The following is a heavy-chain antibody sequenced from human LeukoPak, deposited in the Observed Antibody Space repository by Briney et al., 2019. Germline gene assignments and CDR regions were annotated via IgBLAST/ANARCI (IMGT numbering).Heavy chain of an antibody. J-gene: IGHJ4*02. V-gene: IGHV1-2*02. D-gene: IGHD1-26*01. CDR2: INPNSGGT. Sequence: AASVKVSCKASGYTFTGYYMHWVRQAPGQGLEWMGWINPNSGGTNYAQKFQGRVTMTRDTSISTAYMELSRLRSDDTAVYYCARATVGAELGGGDYWGQGTLVTASS. CDR1: GYTFTGYY. CDR3: ARATVGAELGGGDY.